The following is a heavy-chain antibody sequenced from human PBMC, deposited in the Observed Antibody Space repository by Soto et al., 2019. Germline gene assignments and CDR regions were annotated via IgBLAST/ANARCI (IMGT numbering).Heavy chain of an antibody. J-gene: IGHJ5*02. D-gene: IGHD2-15*01. V-gene: IGHV4-4*02. CDR3: ARALYCSGGSCYTWWFDP. CDR1: GGSISSSNW. Sequence: QVQLQESGPGLVKPSGTLSLTCAVSGGSISSSNWWSWVRQPPGKGLEWIGEIYHSGSTNYNPSLKSRVTISVDKSKNQFSLKLSSVTAADTAVYYCARALYCSGGSCYTWWFDPWGQGTLVTVSS. CDR2: IYHSGST.